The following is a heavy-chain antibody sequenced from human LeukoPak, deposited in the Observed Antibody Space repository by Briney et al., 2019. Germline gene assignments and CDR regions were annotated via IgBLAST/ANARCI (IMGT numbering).Heavy chain of an antibody. V-gene: IGHV4-39*07. CDR3: VRAAGRGSTSGLDFDY. D-gene: IGHD2-2*01. CDR1: NASISSNTYY. Sequence: SETLSLTCTVSNASISSNTYYRAWIRQPPGKGLEYIGSINYRGSTYYNPSLKSRVTLSVDTSKNQFSLKLNSVTVADTAVYYCVRAAGRGSTSGLDFDYWGQGTLVTVSS. J-gene: IGHJ4*02. CDR2: INYRGST.